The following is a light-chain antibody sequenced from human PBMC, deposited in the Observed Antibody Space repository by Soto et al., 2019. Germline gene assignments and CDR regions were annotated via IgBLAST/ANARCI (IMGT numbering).Light chain of an antibody. V-gene: IGKV3-20*01. CDR3: HQYGTSPQT. CDR2: GSY. Sequence: EIVLTQSPCTLSFSPGERATLSCSASQRVTSSYLAWVQQKPGQPPRVLIHGSYSRANCIPDRFSGSGSGTDFTLTISRLEPEDFAVYYCHQYGTSPQTFGQGT. J-gene: IGKJ1*01. CDR1: QRVTSSY.